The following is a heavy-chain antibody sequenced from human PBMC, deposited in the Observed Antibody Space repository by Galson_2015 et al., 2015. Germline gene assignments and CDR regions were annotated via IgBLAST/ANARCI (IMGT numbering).Heavy chain of an antibody. V-gene: IGHV3-23*01. CDR2: ISGSGGST. Sequence: SLRLSCAASGFTFSSYAMSWVRQAPGKGLEWVSAISGSGGSTYYADSVKGRFTISRDNSKNTLYLQMNSLRAEDTAVYYCAKDRYYGSGSYYNDWYFDLWGRGTLVTVSS. D-gene: IGHD3-10*01. CDR1: GFTFSSYA. CDR3: AKDRYYGSGSYYNDWYFDL. J-gene: IGHJ2*01.